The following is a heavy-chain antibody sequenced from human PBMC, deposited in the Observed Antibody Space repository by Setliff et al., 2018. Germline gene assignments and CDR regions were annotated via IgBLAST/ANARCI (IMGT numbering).Heavy chain of an antibody. CDR2: TRLDGNSK. CDR3: AKDAYDSSGYGGHYFDY. CDR1: GFTFNMYG. V-gene: IGHV3-30*02. D-gene: IGHD3-22*01. Sequence: GGSLRLSCGASGFTFNMYGMHWVRQAPGKGLEWVAFTRLDGNSKNYADSVKGRFTISRDNSKNTLYLQMSSLRAEDSAIYYCAKDAYDSSGYGGHYFDYWGQGALVTVSS. J-gene: IGHJ4*02.